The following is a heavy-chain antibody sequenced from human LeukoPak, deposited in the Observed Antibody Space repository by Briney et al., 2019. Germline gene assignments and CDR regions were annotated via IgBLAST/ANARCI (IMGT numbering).Heavy chain of an antibody. CDR2: ISSSGSTI. Sequence: PGGSLRLSCAASGFTFSSYEMNWVRQAPGKGLEWVSYISSSGSTIYYADSVKGRFTISRDNAKNSLYLQMNSLRAEDTAVYYCARERITGTGYWGQGTLVTVSS. CDR1: GFTFSSYE. V-gene: IGHV3-48*03. J-gene: IGHJ4*02. D-gene: IGHD1-20*01. CDR3: ARERITGTGY.